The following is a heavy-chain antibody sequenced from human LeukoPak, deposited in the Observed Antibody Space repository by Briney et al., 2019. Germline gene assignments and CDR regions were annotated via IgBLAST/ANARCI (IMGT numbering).Heavy chain of an antibody. CDR3: ARDEGLYYGMDV. Sequence: GGSLRLSCAASGFTFSSYSMNWVRQAPGKGLEWVSSISSSSSYIYYADSVKGRFTISRDNAKNSLYLQMNSLRAEDTAVYYCARDEGLYYGMDVWDQGTTVTVSS. CDR1: GFTFSSYS. CDR2: ISSSSSYI. J-gene: IGHJ6*02. V-gene: IGHV3-21*01.